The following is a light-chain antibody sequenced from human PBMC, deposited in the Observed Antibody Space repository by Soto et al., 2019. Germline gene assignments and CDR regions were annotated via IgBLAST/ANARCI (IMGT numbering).Light chain of an antibody. V-gene: IGKV3-20*01. CDR2: GAS. CDR1: QSFSGSY. CDR3: QHYGGATWT. J-gene: IGKJ1*01. Sequence: EIVLTQSPGTLSLSPGERATLSCRASQSFSGSYLAWYQQRPGQAPRLLIYGASSRATGIPDSFSGSESGTDFTLTISRLQPEDFAVYYCQHYGGATWTFGQGTKVEI.